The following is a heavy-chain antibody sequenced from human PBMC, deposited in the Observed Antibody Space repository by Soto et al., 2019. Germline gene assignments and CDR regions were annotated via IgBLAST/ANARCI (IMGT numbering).Heavy chain of an antibody. CDR1: GYSFPNFW. Sequence: PGESLKISCPNSGYSFPNFWIRWLLQMPGKGLDWMGSIDPSDSYTNYSPSFQGHVTFSADESINTAYLQWSSLTASDTAMYYSTRNRQPDSPGVVVTTLGLGYLAQGALVTVCS. J-gene: IGHJ4*02. CDR3: TRNRQPDSPGVVVTTLGLGY. V-gene: IGHV5-10-1*01. CDR2: IDPSDSYT. D-gene: IGHD2-21*02.